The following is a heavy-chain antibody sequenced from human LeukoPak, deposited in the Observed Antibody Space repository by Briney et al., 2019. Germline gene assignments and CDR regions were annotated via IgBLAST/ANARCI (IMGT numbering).Heavy chain of an antibody. CDR1: GFTFSSYW. V-gene: IGHV3-7*01. Sequence: GGSLRLSCAASGFTFSSYWMSWVRQAPGKGLEWVANIKQDGSEKYYVDSVKGRFTISRDNAKSSLYLQMNSLRAEDTAVYYCARDTLPSRYCSGGSCYSDYWGQGTLVTVSS. D-gene: IGHD2-15*01. J-gene: IGHJ4*02. CDR2: IKQDGSEK. CDR3: ARDTLPSRYCSGGSCYSDY.